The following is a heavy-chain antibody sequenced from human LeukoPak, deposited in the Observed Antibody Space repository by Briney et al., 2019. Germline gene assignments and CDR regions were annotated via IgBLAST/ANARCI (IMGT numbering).Heavy chain of an antibody. CDR2: ILYDGSNK. D-gene: IGHD3-10*01. CDR3: ARDIWLSGSYYKGLDP. J-gene: IGHJ5*02. Sequence: GGSLRLSCAASGFTFSTYAMHWVRQAPGKGLEWVAVILYDGSNKYYADSVKGRFTISRDNSKNTLSLQMNSLRAEDTAVYYCARDIWLSGSYYKGLDPWGQGTLVTVSS. CDR1: GFTFSTYA. V-gene: IGHV3-30-3*01.